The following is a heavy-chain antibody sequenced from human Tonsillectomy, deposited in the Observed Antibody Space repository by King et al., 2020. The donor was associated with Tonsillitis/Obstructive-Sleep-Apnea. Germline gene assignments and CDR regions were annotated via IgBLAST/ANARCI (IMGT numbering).Heavy chain of an antibody. CDR3: ARSDYGDFYFDY. Sequence: VQLVESGGGLVQPGGSLRLSCPASGFTFSSYWMHWVRQAPGKGLVWVSRINTDGSSTTYADSVKSRFTISRDNAKNTLYLQMNSLRAEDTAVYYCARSDYGDFYFDYGGQGTLVTVSS. D-gene: IGHD4-17*01. CDR2: INTDGSST. J-gene: IGHJ4*02. V-gene: IGHV3-74*01. CDR1: GFTFSSYW.